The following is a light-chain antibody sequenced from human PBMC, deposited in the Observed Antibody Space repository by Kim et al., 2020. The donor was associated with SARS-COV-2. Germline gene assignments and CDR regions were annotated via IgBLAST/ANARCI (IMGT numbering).Light chain of an antibody. Sequence: GQSVTSSCTGTISVIGGYDFVSWYQLHPGKAPKLMIYYVSMRPSGVPDRFSGSKSGNTASLTVSGLQAEDEADYYCFSYAGSFTWVFGGGTQLTVL. CDR2: YVS. CDR3: FSYAGSFTWV. J-gene: IGLJ3*02. CDR1: ISVIGGYDF. V-gene: IGLV2-11*03.